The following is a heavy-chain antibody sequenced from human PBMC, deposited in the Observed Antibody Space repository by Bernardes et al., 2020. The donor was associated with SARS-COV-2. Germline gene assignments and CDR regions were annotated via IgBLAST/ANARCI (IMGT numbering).Heavy chain of an antibody. CDR3: AHTVLSTTIVGVVIGEGNWCDP. Sequence: SGPTLVKPTQTLTLTCTVSGFSLSTSGVGVGWIRQPPGKALEWLAIIYWNDDKRYRPSLRSRLTITKDTITKDTFKNQVVLTMTNMDPVDTGTYYCAHTVLSTTIVGVVIGEGNWCDPWGQGTLVTVSS. CDR2: IYWNDDK. CDR1: GFSLSTSGVG. V-gene: IGHV2-5*01. J-gene: IGHJ5*02. D-gene: IGHD3-3*01.